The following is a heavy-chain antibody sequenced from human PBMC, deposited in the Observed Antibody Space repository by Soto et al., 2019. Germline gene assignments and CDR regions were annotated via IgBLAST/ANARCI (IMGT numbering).Heavy chain of an antibody. CDR2: IYYSGST. J-gene: IGHJ5*02. CDR3: ARAKAPLYSSSWYWFDP. D-gene: IGHD6-13*01. CDR1: GGSISSYY. V-gene: IGHV4-59*08. Sequence: WETLSLTFTVSGGSISSYYWSWIRQPPGKGLEWIGYIYYSGSTNYNPSLKSRVTISVDTSKNQFSLKLSSVTAADTAVYYCARAKAPLYSSSWYWFDPWGQGTLVTVS.